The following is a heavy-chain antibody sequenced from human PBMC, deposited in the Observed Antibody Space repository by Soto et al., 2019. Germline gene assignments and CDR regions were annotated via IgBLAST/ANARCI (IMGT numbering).Heavy chain of an antibody. J-gene: IGHJ4*02. Sequence: QVQLVQSGAEVKKPGSSVKVSCKASGDTFTIFAISWVRQAPGRGLEWMGGIIPTIGTTNYAQRFQGRITITGDESTGTAYMELSSLKSEDTAVYYCARDLGSGYDPGDYWGQGTLVTVSS. CDR1: GDTFTIFA. V-gene: IGHV1-69*12. CDR2: IIPTIGTT. D-gene: IGHD5-12*01. CDR3: ARDLGSGYDPGDY.